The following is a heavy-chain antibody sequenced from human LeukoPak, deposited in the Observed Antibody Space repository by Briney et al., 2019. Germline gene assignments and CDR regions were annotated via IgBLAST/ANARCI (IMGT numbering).Heavy chain of an antibody. D-gene: IGHD2-15*01. V-gene: IGHV3-48*03. Sequence: TGGSLRLSCAASGFTFSSYEMNWVRQAPGRGLEWVSYISSSGSTIYYADSVKGRFTISRDNAKNTLYLQMNSLRAEDTAVYYCAKDIRSGGSCLGYWGQGTLVTVSS. CDR1: GFTFSSYE. J-gene: IGHJ4*02. CDR3: AKDIRSGGSCLGY. CDR2: ISSSGSTI.